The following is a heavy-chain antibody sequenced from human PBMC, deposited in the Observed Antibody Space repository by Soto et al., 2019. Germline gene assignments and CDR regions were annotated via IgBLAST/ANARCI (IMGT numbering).Heavy chain of an antibody. CDR1: GFPFSSYA. D-gene: IGHD2-15*01. J-gene: IGHJ4*02. CDR2: ISGSGGST. CDR3: AKACKVVAAIFPKNLDY. V-gene: IGHV3-23*01. Sequence: PGGSLRLSCAASGFPFSSYAMSWVRQAPGKGLEWVSAISGSGGSTYYADSVKGRFTISRDNSKNTLYLQMNSLRAEDTAVYYCAKACKVVAAIFPKNLDYWGQGTLVTVSS.